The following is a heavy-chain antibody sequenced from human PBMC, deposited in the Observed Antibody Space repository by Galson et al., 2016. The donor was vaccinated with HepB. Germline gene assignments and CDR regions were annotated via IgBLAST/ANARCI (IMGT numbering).Heavy chain of an antibody. J-gene: IGHJ5*02. Sequence: PALVKPTQTLTLTCTFSGFSLSSGEVGVGWIRQPPGKALEWLATIYWNDDNRYSPSLRSRLTLTKDTSRNQVVLVMTNMDPVDTATYYCAHSPDYHYASGRMGSWGQGTLVSVSS. CDR1: GFSLSSGEVG. V-gene: IGHV2-5*01. CDR2: IYWNDDN. D-gene: IGHD3-10*01. CDR3: AHSPDYHYASGRMGS.